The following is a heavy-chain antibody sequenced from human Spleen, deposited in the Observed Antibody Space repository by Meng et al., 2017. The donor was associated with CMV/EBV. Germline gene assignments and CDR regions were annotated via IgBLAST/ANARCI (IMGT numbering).Heavy chain of an antibody. CDR3: ARHYYDSSGRPFDY. CDR1: GFTFSNYE. CDR2: LYYSGT. V-gene: IGHV4-39*01. Sequence: ESLKISCAASGFTFSNYEMNWVRQAPGKGLEWIGSLYYSGTYYNPSVKSRVTISVDTSKNQFSLRLSFVTAADTAVYYCARHYYDSSGRPFDYWGQGTLVTVSS. J-gene: IGHJ4*02. D-gene: IGHD3-22*01.